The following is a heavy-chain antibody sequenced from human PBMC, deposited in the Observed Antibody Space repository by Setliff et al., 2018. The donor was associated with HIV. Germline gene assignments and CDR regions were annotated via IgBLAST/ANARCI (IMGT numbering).Heavy chain of an antibody. J-gene: IGHJ2*01. CDR1: GGTFSSYA. D-gene: IGHD3-10*01. Sequence: SVKVSCKASGGTFSSYAISWVRQAPGQGLEWMGGIIPIFGTANYAKKFQGRVTITADKSTSTAYMDLGSLRYEDTAVYYCARDPFGELAGLTLGWYFDIWGRGTLVTVSS. V-gene: IGHV1-69*06. CDR2: IIPIFGTA. CDR3: ARDPFGELAGLTLGWYFDI.